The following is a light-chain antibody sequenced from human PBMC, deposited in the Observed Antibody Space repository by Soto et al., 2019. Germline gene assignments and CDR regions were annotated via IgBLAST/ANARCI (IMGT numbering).Light chain of an antibody. CDR2: AAS. Sequence: IVLTQSPATLSLSPGKRATLSCRASQTVINNQLAWYQQTPGQAPRLLIYAASSMATGIPDRFSGSGSGTDFTLTITRLEPEDSAMYYCQQYGSSGGITFGHGTRLEIK. CDR3: QQYGSSGGIT. CDR1: QTVINNQ. V-gene: IGKV3-20*01. J-gene: IGKJ5*01.